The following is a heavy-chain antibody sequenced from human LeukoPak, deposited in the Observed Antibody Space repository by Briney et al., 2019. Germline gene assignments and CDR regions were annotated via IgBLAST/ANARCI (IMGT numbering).Heavy chain of an antibody. CDR3: AKSSPAGNIVVVPVSYFFDY. Sequence: HPGGSLRLSCAASGFTVSSNYMNWVRQAPGKGLEWVSVIDSGGSTYYADSVKGRFTISRDSSKNTLYLQLNSLRAEDTAVYYCAKSSPAGNIVVVPVSYFFDYWGQGTLVIVSS. V-gene: IGHV3-66*02. J-gene: IGHJ4*02. CDR1: GFTVSSNY. CDR2: IDSGGST. D-gene: IGHD2-2*01.